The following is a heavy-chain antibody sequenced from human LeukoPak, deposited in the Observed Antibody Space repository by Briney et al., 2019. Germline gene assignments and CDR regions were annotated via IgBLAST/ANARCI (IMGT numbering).Heavy chain of an antibody. Sequence: GGSLRLSCAASGFTFDDYAMPWVRQAPGKGLEWVSGISWNSGSIGYADSVKGRFTISRDNAKNSLYLQMNSLRAEDTALYYCAKAGYVYSSGWDYYGMDVWGQGTTVTVSS. CDR1: GFTFDDYA. CDR3: AKAGYVYSSGWDYYGMDV. V-gene: IGHV3-9*01. J-gene: IGHJ6*02. CDR2: ISWNSGSI. D-gene: IGHD6-19*01.